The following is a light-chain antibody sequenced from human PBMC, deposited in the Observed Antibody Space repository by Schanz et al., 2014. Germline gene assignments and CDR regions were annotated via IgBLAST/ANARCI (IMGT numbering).Light chain of an antibody. V-gene: IGLV8-61*01. CDR3: VLYMGSGISV. Sequence: QAVVTQEPSFSVSPGGTVTLTCGLSSGSVSTTYYPSWYQQTPGQAPRTHIYSTNTRSSGVPDRFSGSILGDKAALTITGAQADDESDYYCVLYMGSGISVFGGGTKLTVL. J-gene: IGLJ3*02. CDR2: STN. CDR1: SGSVSTTYY.